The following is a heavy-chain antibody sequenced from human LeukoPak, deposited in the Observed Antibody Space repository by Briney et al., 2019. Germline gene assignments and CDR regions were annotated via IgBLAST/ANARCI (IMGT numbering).Heavy chain of an antibody. V-gene: IGHV3-30-3*01. D-gene: IGHD3-22*01. CDR3: AKDEEPGDYYDSSGYYYVAFDY. J-gene: IGHJ4*02. Sequence: PGGSLRLSCAASGFTFSSYAMHWVREAPGKGLEWVAVISYVETSKYYADSVKGRFTISRDNSKNTLYLQMNSLRAEDTAVYYCAKDEEPGDYYDSSGYYYVAFDYWGQGTLVTVSS. CDR1: GFTFSSYA. CDR2: ISYVETSK.